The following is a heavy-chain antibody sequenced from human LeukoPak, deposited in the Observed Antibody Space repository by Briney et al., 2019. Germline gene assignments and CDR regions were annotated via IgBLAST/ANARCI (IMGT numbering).Heavy chain of an antibody. Sequence: SGGSLRLSCAASGFTFSSYAMSWVRQAPGKGREWVSGTSGSGSSTYYADSVKGRFTISRDNSKNALYLQMRSPRAEDTALYYCAKSTYSGYYLGPWDYWGQGTLVTVSS. CDR1: GFTFSSYA. V-gene: IGHV3-23*01. D-gene: IGHD1-26*01. CDR3: AKSTYSGYYLGPWDY. CDR2: TSGSGSST. J-gene: IGHJ4*02.